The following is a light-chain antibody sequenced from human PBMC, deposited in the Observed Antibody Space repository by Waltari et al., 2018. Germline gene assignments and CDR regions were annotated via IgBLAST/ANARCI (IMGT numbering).Light chain of an antibody. CDR1: SSDCGGYNY. CDR3: CSYAGSYTYVV. J-gene: IGLJ2*01. Sequence: QSALTQPRSVSGSPGQSVTISCTGTSSDCGGYNYVSWYQQHPGKSPKLMIYDVSKRPSGVPDRFSGSKSGNTASLTISGLQAEDEADYYCCSYAGSYTYVVFGGGTKLTVL. V-gene: IGLV2-11*01. CDR2: DVS.